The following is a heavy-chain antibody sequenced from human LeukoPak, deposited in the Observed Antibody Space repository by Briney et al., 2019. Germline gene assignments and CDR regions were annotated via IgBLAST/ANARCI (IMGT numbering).Heavy chain of an antibody. Sequence: SEALSLTCAVYGGSFSDYYWSWIRQPPGKGLEWIGEINPRGSTNYSPSLKSRVTISVDTSKKQFSLKLSSVAAADTAVYFCARVGYRYVINDWSRTGLGAYPTKYYYHMDVWDKGTTVTVSS. CDR3: ARVGYRYVINDWSRTGLGAYPTKYYYHMDV. D-gene: IGHD5-18*01. V-gene: IGHV4-34*01. CDR2: INPRGST. CDR1: GGSFSDYY. J-gene: IGHJ6*03.